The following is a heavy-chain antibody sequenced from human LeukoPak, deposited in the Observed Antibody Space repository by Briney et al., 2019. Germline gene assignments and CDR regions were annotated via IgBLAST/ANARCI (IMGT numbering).Heavy chain of an antibody. Sequence: SETLSLTCTVSGGSLSSGNYYWSWIRQPPEKGLEWIGHMSYSGSAKYNPSLKNRVTISVDTSKNQISLRLSSVTAADTAVYYCARDYGDPFDAFDIWGQGTMVTVSS. V-gene: IGHV4-61*01. CDR1: GGSLSSGNYY. D-gene: IGHD4-17*01. CDR2: MSYSGSA. CDR3: ARDYGDPFDAFDI. J-gene: IGHJ3*02.